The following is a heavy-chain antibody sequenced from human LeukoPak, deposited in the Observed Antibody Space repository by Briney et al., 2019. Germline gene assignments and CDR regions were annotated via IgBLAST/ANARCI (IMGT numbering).Heavy chain of an antibody. CDR2: IHYSGST. Sequence: SETLSLTCTVSGASTSSFSWSWIRQPSGKGLEWIGYIHYSGSTNYNSSLKSRVTISVDTSKNQFSLKLSSVTAADTAVYYCARHGGETIVATILHAFDIWGQGTMVTVSS. D-gene: IGHD5-12*01. V-gene: IGHV4-59*08. CDR1: GASTSSFS. J-gene: IGHJ3*02. CDR3: ARHGGETIVATILHAFDI.